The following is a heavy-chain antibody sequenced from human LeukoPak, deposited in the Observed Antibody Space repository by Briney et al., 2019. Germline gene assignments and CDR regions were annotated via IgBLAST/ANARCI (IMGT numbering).Heavy chain of an antibody. CDR3: ARDRRFRGDYGDPNFDY. D-gene: IGHD4/OR15-4a*01. Sequence: PGGSLRLSCPASGFTFSRYGMHWVRQVAGKGLEWVTFMRYDGSKKYYADSVKGRFTISRDNSKNTVFLQMNSLRPEDTAVYYCARDRRFRGDYGDPNFDYWGQGTLVTVSS. CDR1: GFTFSRYG. V-gene: IGHV3-30*02. J-gene: IGHJ4*02. CDR2: MRYDGSKK.